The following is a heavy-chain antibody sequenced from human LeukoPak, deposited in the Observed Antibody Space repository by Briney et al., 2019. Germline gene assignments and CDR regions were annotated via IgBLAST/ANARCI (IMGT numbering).Heavy chain of an antibody. J-gene: IGHJ3*01. CDR3: AREFSPEDAFDL. CDR2: VNTYGTNT. CDR1: GFTFINAW. Sequence: GGSLRLSCTASGFTFINAWMSWVRQVPGKGLEWVSRVNTYGTNTNYADSVRGRFTISRDNAKNTLFLQMDSLRAEDSAMYFCAREFSPEDAFDLWGQGTGVTVSS. V-gene: IGHV3-74*01. D-gene: IGHD1-14*01.